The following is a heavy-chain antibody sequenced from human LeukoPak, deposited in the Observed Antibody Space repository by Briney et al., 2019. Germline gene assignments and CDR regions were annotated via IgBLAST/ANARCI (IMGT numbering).Heavy chain of an antibody. CDR2: INSDGSST. Sequence: GGSLRLSCAASGFTFSSYWMHWVRQAPGKGLVWVSRINSDGSSTIYADSVKGRFTISRDNAKNTLYLQMNSLRAEDTAVYYCARDPYSSGLDAFDIWGQGTMVTVSS. V-gene: IGHV3-74*01. CDR3: ARDPYSSGLDAFDI. CDR1: GFTFSSYW. J-gene: IGHJ3*02. D-gene: IGHD6-19*01.